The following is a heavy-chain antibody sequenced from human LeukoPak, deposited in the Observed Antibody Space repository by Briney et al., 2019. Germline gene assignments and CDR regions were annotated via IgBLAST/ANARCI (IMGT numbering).Heavy chain of an antibody. D-gene: IGHD6-13*01. J-gene: IGHJ4*02. Sequence: GGCLRLSCAASGFTFSSYNMHWVRQAPGKGLEWVAVISYDGSNKYHADSVKGRFTISRDNSKSTLYLQMNSLRPEDTAVYYCARGSSFDYWGQGTLVTVSS. V-gene: IGHV3-30*03. CDR3: ARGSSFDY. CDR2: ISYDGSNK. CDR1: GFTFSSYN.